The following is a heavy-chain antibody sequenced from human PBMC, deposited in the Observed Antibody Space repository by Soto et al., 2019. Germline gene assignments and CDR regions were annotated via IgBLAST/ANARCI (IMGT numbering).Heavy chain of an antibody. Sequence: QVQLVQSGAEVKKPGASVKVSCKASGYTFTSYDINWVRQATGQGLEWIGWMSPKTGNTGYAQKCQGRVTMTRNPSISTAYMELSSLTSEDTAVYYCTRGPPDWGFDYWGQGTLVPVSS. J-gene: IGHJ4*02. D-gene: IGHD7-27*01. CDR3: TRGPPDWGFDY. CDR1: GYTFTSYD. V-gene: IGHV1-8*01. CDR2: MSPKTGNT.